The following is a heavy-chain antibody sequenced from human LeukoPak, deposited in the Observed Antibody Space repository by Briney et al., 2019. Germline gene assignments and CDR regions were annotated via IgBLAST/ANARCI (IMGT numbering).Heavy chain of an antibody. Sequence: GGSLRLSCAASGFTFSRYGMHWVRQAPGKGLEWVAVISYDGNNKYYADSVKGRFTISRDNSTNALYLQMNSLRDEDTAIYYCAKLLYLYDGDSEFVYWGQGTLVTVSS. V-gene: IGHV3-30*18. CDR2: ISYDGNNK. J-gene: IGHJ4*02. CDR3: AKLLYLYDGDSEFVY. D-gene: IGHD4-17*01. CDR1: GFTFSRYG.